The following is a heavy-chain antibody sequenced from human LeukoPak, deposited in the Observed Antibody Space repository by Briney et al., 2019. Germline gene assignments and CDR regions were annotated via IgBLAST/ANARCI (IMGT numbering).Heavy chain of an antibody. CDR3: ARGPIVGPTKGFDP. V-gene: IGHV3-53*01. D-gene: IGHD1-26*01. CDR1: GFIVSSNY. J-gene: IGHJ5*02. CDR2: IYSGGAT. Sequence: GGSLRLPCAASGFIVSSNYMSWVRQAPGKGLEWVSVIYSGGATYYADSVKGRFTISRDNSKNMLYLQMNSLRAEDTAVYYCARGPIVGPTKGFDPWGQGTLVTVSS.